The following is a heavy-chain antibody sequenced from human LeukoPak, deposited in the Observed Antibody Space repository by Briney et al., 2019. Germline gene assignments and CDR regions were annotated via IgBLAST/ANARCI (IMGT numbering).Heavy chain of an antibody. CDR1: GFTFSSYW. J-gene: IGHJ4*02. D-gene: IGHD6-13*01. Sequence: PGGSLRLSCAASGFTFSSYWMHWVRQAPGKGLVWVSRINTDGSSTSYADSVKGRFTISRDNAKNSLYLQMNSLRAEDTAVYYCARHTHSIAQYYFDYWGQGTLVTVSS. V-gene: IGHV3-74*01. CDR3: ARHTHSIAQYYFDY. CDR2: INTDGSST.